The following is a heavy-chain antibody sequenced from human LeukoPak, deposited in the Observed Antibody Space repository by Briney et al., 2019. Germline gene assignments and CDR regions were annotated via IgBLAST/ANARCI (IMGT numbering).Heavy chain of an antibody. J-gene: IGHJ4*02. CDR1: GFTFSSHA. CDR3: AKVMAVAARRGNIDY. CDR2: ISGSGGST. Sequence: GGPLRLSCAASGFTFSSHAMNWVRQAPGKGLEWVSAISGSGGSTYYADSVKGRFTISRDNSKNTLYVQMNSLRAEDTAIYYCAKVMAVAARRGNIDYWGQGTLVTVSS. D-gene: IGHD6-19*01. V-gene: IGHV3-23*01.